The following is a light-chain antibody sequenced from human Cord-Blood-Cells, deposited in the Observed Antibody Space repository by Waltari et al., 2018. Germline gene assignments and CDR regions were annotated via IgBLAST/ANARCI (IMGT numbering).Light chain of an antibody. CDR3: QQYDNLLT. CDR1: QDISNY. V-gene: IGKV1-33*01. CDR2: DAS. J-gene: IGKJ5*01. Sequence: DIQMTQSPSSLSASVGDRVTITCQASQDISNYLNWYQQKPGKAPKLLIYDASNVETGVPSRFSGSGSGTDFTFTISSLQPEDIATYYCQQYDNLLTFGQGIRLEIK.